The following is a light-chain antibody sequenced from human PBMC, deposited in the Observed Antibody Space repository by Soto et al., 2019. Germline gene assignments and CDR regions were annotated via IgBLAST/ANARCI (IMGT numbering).Light chain of an antibody. CDR2: GTS. CDR1: QNVGIN. CDR3: QQCNDWPLT. Sequence: EMILTQSPATLSVSPRERATLSCRASQNVGINLAWFQQKPGQAPRLLIYGTSIRATGIPARFSGSGSGTEFTLTISSLQSEDFAVYYCQQCNDWPLTFGGGTKVEIK. J-gene: IGKJ4*01. V-gene: IGKV3-15*01.